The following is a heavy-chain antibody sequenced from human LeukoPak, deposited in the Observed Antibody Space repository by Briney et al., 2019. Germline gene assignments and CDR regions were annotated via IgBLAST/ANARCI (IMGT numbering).Heavy chain of an antibody. V-gene: IGHV4-34*01. D-gene: IGHD3/OR15-3a*01. Sequence: SETLSLTCAVYGGSFSGYYWSWIRQPPGKGLEWIGEINHSGSTNYNPSLKSRVTISVDTSKNQFSLKLSSVTAEDTAVYYCAKERDFIFDYWGQGTLVTVSS. CDR1: GGSFSGYY. J-gene: IGHJ4*02. CDR2: INHSGST. CDR3: AKERDFIFDY.